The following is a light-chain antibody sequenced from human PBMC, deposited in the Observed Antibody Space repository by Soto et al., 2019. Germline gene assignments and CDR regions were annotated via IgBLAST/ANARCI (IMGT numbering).Light chain of an antibody. V-gene: IGLV2-14*01. CDR2: DVT. CDR1: SSDVGGYNS. Sequence: QSALAQPASVSGSPGQSITISCTGTSSDVGGYNSVSWYQQHPDKAPKLMIYDVTTRPSGVSNRFSCSKSGNTASLTISGLQAEDDADYYCSSYTNSNTVLFGGGTQLTVL. J-gene: IGLJ2*01. CDR3: SSYTNSNTVL.